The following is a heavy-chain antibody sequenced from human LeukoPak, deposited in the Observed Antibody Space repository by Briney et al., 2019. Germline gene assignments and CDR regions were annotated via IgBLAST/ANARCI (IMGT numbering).Heavy chain of an antibody. CDR2: IWYDGSNQ. Sequence: GGSVTLSCAASGFTFSRYGMHWVRQAPGKGLEWVAVIWYDGSNQYYADSVKGRFTISRDNSKNTLYLQMNSLRVEDTAVYYCVRDQLIRSGCWYFDLWGGGTLAAVSS. J-gene: IGHJ2*01. D-gene: IGHD5-24*01. CDR3: VRDQLIRSGCWYFDL. V-gene: IGHV3-33*01. CDR1: GFTFSRYG.